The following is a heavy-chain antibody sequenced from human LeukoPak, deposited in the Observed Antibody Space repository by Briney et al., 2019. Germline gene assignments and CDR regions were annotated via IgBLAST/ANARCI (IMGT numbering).Heavy chain of an antibody. J-gene: IGHJ4*02. CDR2: ISSSGNSL. V-gene: IGHV3-21*01. CDR3: ARDPIDDY. Sequence: GGSLRLSCAASGFTFSTYAMSWVRQAPGKGLEWVSSISSSGNSLYYSDSVKGRFTISRDNAKNSLFLQMNSLRAEDTAVYYCARDPIDDYWGQGALVIVSS. CDR1: GFTFSTYA.